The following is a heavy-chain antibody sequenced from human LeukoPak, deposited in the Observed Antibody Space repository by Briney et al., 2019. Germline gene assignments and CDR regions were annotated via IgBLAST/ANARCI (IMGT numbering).Heavy chain of an antibody. Sequence: ASVKVSCKASGYTFTSYGISWVRQAPGHGLEWMGWISAYNGNTNYAQKLQGRVTMTTDTSTSTAYMELRSLRSDDTAVYYCAGTVRALHWFDPWGQGTLVTVSS. J-gene: IGHJ5*02. V-gene: IGHV1-18*04. CDR1: GYTFTSYG. CDR2: ISAYNGNT. D-gene: IGHD3-10*01. CDR3: AGTVRALHWFDP.